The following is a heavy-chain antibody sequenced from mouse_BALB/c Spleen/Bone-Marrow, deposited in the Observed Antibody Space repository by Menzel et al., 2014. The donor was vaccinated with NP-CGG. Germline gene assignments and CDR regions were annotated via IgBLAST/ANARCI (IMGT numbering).Heavy chain of an antibody. D-gene: IGHD3-1*01. J-gene: IGHJ2*01. CDR2: ISSGGSYT. CDR1: RFTFSYYG. CDR3: ARDSSGYFDY. V-gene: IGHV5-9-4*01. Sequence: EVNLVESGGGLVKPGGSLKLSCAASRFTFSYYGMSWVRQSPEKRLEWVAEISSGGSYTYYPDTVTGRFTISRDNAKNTLYLEMSSLRSEDTAMYYCARDSSGYFDYWGQGTTLTVSS.